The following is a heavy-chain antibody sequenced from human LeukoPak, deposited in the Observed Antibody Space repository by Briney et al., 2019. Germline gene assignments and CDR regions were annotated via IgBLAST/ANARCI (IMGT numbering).Heavy chain of an antibody. J-gene: IGHJ4*02. CDR3: ARSAVGTSCCTAVDY. D-gene: IGHD1-26*01. CDR2: ISTSGDRT. Sequence: PGGSLRLYCAASGFTFSTYAMTWVRQAPGKGLEWVSGISTSGDRTYYADSVKGRFTISRDNSNNTLYLQMNSLRAEDTAEYYCARSAVGTSCCTAVDYWGQGTLVTVSS. CDR1: GFTFSTYA. V-gene: IGHV3-23*01.